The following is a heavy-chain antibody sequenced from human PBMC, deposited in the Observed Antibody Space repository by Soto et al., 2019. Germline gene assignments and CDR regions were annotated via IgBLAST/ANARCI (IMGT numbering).Heavy chain of an antibody. CDR1: GYSISSGYY. J-gene: IGHJ4*02. CDR3: ARSGDNYNRLDY. D-gene: IGHD1-1*01. Sequence: LSLTCAVSGYSISSGYYWGWIRQAPGKGLEWISYSSNSGTFSRYADSVKGRFSISRDNTKNLLYLQMNSLRAEDTAVYYCARSGDNYNRLDYWGQGTPVTVSS. CDR2: SSNSGTFS. V-gene: IGHV3-11*06.